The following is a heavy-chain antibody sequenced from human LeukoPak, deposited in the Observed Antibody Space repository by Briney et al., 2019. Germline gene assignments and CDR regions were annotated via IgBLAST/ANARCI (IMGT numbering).Heavy chain of an antibody. CDR1: GGSISSSSYY. D-gene: IGHD3-10*01. J-gene: IGHJ5*02. CDR2: IYYSGST. Sequence: SQTLSLTCTVSGGSISSSSYYSGWIREPPGKGLEWIGSIYYSGSTYYNPSLKRRDTISVDTSKNQFSLKLSSVTAADTAVYYCARAHSITRVRGVPAEWFHPWGQGTLVTVSS. CDR3: ARAHSITRVRGVPAEWFHP. V-gene: IGHV4-39*07.